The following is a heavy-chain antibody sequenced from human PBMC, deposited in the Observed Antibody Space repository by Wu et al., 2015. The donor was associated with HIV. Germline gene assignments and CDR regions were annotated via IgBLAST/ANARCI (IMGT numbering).Heavy chain of an antibody. V-gene: IGHV1-18*01. J-gene: IGHJ6*02. Sequence: QVRLVQSRTEVKKPGASVKVSCKASGYTFTSYGISWVRQAPGQGLEWMGWISAYNGNTNYAQKLQDRVTMTTDTSTSTVYMELRSLRSDDTAMYYCVRDQQWPTDLYHYYGMDVWGQGTTVTVSS. CDR1: GYTFTSYG. CDR3: VRDQQWPTDLYHYYGMDV. D-gene: IGHD6-19*01. CDR2: ISAYNGNT.